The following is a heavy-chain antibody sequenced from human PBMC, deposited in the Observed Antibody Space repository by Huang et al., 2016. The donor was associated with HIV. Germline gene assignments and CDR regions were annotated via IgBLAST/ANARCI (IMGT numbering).Heavy chain of an antibody. J-gene: IGHJ6*02. D-gene: IGHD2-2*01. CDR2: IKSKTDGGTT. Sequence: EVQLVESGGGLVKPGGSLRLSCAASGFTFSHAWMSWVRPGPGKGLEWVGRIKSKTDGGTTDYAAPVKGRFTISRDDSKKTLYLKMNSLKSEDTAVYYCSSGSTSSPDYYYYYGMEVWGQGTTVTVSS. V-gene: IGHV3-15*01. CDR1: GFTFSHAW. CDR3: SSGSTSSPDYYYYYGMEV.